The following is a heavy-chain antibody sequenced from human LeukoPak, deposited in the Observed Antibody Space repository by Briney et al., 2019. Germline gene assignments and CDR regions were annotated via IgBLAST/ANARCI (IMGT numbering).Heavy chain of an antibody. D-gene: IGHD3-3*01. CDR3: ARDLLEWYLDY. CDR2: IYSGGST. CDR1: GLTVSSPY. J-gene: IGHJ4*02. V-gene: IGHV3-66*01. Sequence: GGSLRLSCAASGLTVSSPYMSWVRQTPGQGLEWVPVIYSGGSTYYADSVKGRFTISRDNSKNTLYLQMNSLRAEDTAVYYCARDLLEWYLDYWGQGTLVTVSS.